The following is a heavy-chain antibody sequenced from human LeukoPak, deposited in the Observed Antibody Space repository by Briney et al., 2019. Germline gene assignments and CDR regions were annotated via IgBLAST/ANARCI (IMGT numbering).Heavy chain of an antibody. Sequence: PSETLSLTCTVSSASITSYYWSWIRQPAGKGLEWIGRIYASGSTTYNPSLKSRVTMAVDTSKTQFSLKLSSVTAADTAVYYCARQHVEMATPTVSDYWGQGTLVTVSS. CDR2: IYASGST. J-gene: IGHJ4*02. D-gene: IGHD5-24*01. V-gene: IGHV4-4*07. CDR1: SASITSYY. CDR3: ARQHVEMATPTVSDY.